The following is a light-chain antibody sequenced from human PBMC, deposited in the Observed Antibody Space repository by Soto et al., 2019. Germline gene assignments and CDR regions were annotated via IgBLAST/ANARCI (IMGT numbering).Light chain of an antibody. CDR3: QQYGSSPRT. Sequence: EIVLTQSPGTLSLSPGERATLSCRASQSVSSSNLAWYQQKAGQAPRLLIYGASARPTGIPDRFSGSGSGTDFTLTISRLEPEDFAVYYRQQYGSSPRTFGQGTKLEIK. CDR1: QSVSSSN. V-gene: IGKV3-20*01. CDR2: GAS. J-gene: IGKJ2*01.